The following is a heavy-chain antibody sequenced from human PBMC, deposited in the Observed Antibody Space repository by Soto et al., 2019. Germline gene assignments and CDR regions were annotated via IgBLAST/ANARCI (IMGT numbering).Heavy chain of an antibody. CDR3: IRGSDGYDSSGYHYPHAFHM. Sequence: EVQLVESGGGLVKPGGSLRLSCAASGFAFSNAWMTWVRQAPGKGLEWVGRLKSRSDGGTTDYAASVKGRFIISRDDSKDMFYLQMNSLKTEDTALYYCIRGSDGYDSSGYHYPHAFHMWGQGTLVTVSS. J-gene: IGHJ3*02. CDR2: LKSRSDGGTT. CDR1: GFAFSNAW. D-gene: IGHD3-22*01. V-gene: IGHV3-15*01.